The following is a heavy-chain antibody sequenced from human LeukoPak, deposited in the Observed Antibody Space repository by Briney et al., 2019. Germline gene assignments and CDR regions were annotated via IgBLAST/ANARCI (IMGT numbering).Heavy chain of an antibody. CDR3: AKDPSYDSSPSAAFDH. D-gene: IGHD3-22*01. J-gene: IGHJ4*02. CDR1: GFMFSSYW. V-gene: IGHV3-7*03. CDR2: IKQGGSEN. Sequence: GGSLRLSCAASGFMFSSYWMTWVRQAPEKGLEWVANIKQGGSENSYVDSVKGRFTISRDNTKNSLYLQMNSLRAEDSALYYCAKDPSYDSSPSAAFDHWGQGTLVTVSS.